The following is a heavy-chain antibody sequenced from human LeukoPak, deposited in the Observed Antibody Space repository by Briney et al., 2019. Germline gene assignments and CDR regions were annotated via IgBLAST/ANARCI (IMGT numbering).Heavy chain of an antibody. V-gene: IGHV4-39*01. Sequence: PSETLSLTCTVSGGSISSSSYHWGWIRQPPGKGLEWIGSIYYSGSTYYNPSLKSRVTISVDTSKNQFSLKLSSVTAADTAVYYCASSFYDYVWGSYRYILGYWGQGTLVTVSS. CDR1: GGSISSSSYH. CDR2: IYYSGST. J-gene: IGHJ4*02. CDR3: ASSFYDYVWGSYRYILGY. D-gene: IGHD3-16*02.